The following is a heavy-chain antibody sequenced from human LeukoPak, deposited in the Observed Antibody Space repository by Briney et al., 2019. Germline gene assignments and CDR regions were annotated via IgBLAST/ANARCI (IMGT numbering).Heavy chain of an antibody. J-gene: IGHJ4*02. V-gene: IGHV3-33*01. CDR3: AREGPRGNSQFDY. CDR1: GFTFSNYG. Sequence: GGSLRLSCAASGFTFSNYGMHWVRQAPGKGLEWVALIWYDGSNKYYTDSVKGRLTISRDNSKDTLFLQMNSLRAEDTAVYYCAREGPRGNSQFDYWGQGTLVTVSS. D-gene: IGHD2/OR15-2a*01. CDR2: IWYDGSNK.